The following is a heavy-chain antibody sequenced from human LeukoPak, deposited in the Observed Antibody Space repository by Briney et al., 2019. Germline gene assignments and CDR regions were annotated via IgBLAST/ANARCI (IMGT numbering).Heavy chain of an antibody. D-gene: IGHD3-10*01. V-gene: IGHV3-53*01. J-gene: IGHJ5*02. CDR2: THGSGDT. CDR1: GNTARNNY. CDR3: AKLGSYYYGSGSYYNPHMNWFDP. Sequence: PEGSLRLSCTASGNTARNNYMAWVRQAPGKGLECVSVTHGSGDTHYADSVKGRFTISRDNSKNTLYLQMNSLRAEDTAVYYCAKLGSYYYGSGSYYNPHMNWFDPWGQGTLVTVSS.